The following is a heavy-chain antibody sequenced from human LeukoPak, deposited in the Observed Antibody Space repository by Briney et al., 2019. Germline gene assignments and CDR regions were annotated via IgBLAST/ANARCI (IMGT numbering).Heavy chain of an antibody. CDR1: GFTFSSYA. CDR3: VTGLGRTDHDY. D-gene: IGHD1/OR15-1a*01. V-gene: IGHV3-23*01. J-gene: IGHJ4*02. Sequence: PGASLRLSCAASGFTFSSYAMSWVRQAPGKGLEWVSAISGSGGSTYYADSVKGRFTISRDNSKNTLYLQMNSLRAEDTAVYYCVTGLGRTDHDYWGQGTLVTVSS. CDR2: ISGSGGST.